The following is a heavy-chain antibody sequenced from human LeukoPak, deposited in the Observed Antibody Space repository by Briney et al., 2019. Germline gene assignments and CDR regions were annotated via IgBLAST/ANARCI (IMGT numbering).Heavy chain of an antibody. Sequence: SVKVSCKASGGTFSSYAISWVRQAPGQGLEWMGRIIPILGIANYAQKFQGRVTITADKSTSTAYMELSSLRSEDTAVYYCARDGPAVAAADYWGQGTLVTVSS. CDR2: IIPILGIA. D-gene: IGHD6-19*01. CDR1: GGTFSSYA. J-gene: IGHJ4*02. V-gene: IGHV1-69*04. CDR3: ARDGPAVAAADY.